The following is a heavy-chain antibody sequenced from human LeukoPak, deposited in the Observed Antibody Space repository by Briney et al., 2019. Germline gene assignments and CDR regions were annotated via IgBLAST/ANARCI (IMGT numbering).Heavy chain of an antibody. V-gene: IGHV1-2*02. D-gene: IGHD4-11*01. Sequence: ASVKVSCKTSGYTLTDYYIHWVRQAPGQGLEWMGWINPNSGETNSAQKFQGRVTMTGDTSISTGYMELRRVTSDDTAVYYCARDRDYSNTERGFDYWGQGTLVTVSS. CDR1: GYTLTDYY. CDR2: INPNSGET. CDR3: ARDRDYSNTERGFDY. J-gene: IGHJ4*02.